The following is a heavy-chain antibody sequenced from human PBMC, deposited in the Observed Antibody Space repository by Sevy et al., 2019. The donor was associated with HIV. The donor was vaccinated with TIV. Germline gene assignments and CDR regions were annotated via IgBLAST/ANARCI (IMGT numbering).Heavy chain of an antibody. D-gene: IGHD4-17*01. J-gene: IGHJ6*02. CDR3: ARVLGGDYIYYYYGMDV. Sequence: ASVKVSCKASGYTFTSYAMHWVRQAPGQRVEWMGWINAGNGNTKYSQKFQGRVTITRDTSASTAYMELSSLRSEDTAVYYCARVLGGDYIYYYYGMDVLGQGTPVTVSS. CDR1: GYTFTSYA. V-gene: IGHV1-3*01. CDR2: INAGNGNT.